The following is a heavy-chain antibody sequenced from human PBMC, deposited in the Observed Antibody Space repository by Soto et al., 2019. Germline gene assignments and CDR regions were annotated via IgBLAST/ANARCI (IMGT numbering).Heavy chain of an antibody. J-gene: IGHJ3*02. D-gene: IGHD6-13*01. CDR2: INPNNGNT. CDR3: ARVGDSSSWTDAFDI. CDR1: GYTFTDNG. Sequence: ASVKVSCKASGYTFTDNGVSWMRQAPGQGLEWMGWINPNNGNTKYAQKFQGRVTMTADTSTSTAYMELSSLRSEDTAVYYCARVGDSSSWTDAFDIWGQGTMVTVSS. V-gene: IGHV1-18*01.